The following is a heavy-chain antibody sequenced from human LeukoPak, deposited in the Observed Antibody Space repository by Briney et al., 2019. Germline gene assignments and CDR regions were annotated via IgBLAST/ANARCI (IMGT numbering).Heavy chain of an antibody. D-gene: IGHD6-6*01. J-gene: IGHJ6*02. V-gene: IGHV3-33*01. CDR3: ARVSFSIAGWYYGMDV. CDR1: GFTFSSYG. Sequence: GGSLRLSCAASGFTFSSYGMHWVRQAPGKGLEWVAVIWYDGSNKYYADSVKDRFTISRDNSKNTLYLQMNSLRAEDTAVYYCARVSFSIAGWYYGMDVWGQGTTVTVSS. CDR2: IWYDGSNK.